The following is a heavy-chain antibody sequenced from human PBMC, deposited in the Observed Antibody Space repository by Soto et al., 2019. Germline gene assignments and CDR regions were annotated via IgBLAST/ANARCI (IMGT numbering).Heavy chain of an antibody. D-gene: IGHD6-19*01. CDR1: GYTFTSYA. V-gene: IGHV1-3*01. J-gene: IGHJ5*02. CDR3: ARGVGSGWYDNWFDP. CDR2: INAGNGNT. Sequence: ASVKVSXKAFGYTFTSYAIHWVRQAPGQRLEWMGWINAGNGNTKYSQKFQGRVTITRDTSASTAYMELTSLRSEDTAVYYCARGVGSGWYDNWFDPWGQGTLVTVSS.